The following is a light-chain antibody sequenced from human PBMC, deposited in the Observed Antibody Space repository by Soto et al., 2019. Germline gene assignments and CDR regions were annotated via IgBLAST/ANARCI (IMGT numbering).Light chain of an antibody. Sequence: QSALTQPPSASGSPGQSVTISCTGTSSDVGGYNYVSWYQQHTGKAPKLMIYEVTKRPSGVPDRFSGSKSGNTASLTVSGLQAEDEADYYCSSDAGSVVFGGGTKVTVL. CDR1: SSDVGGYNY. CDR2: EVT. CDR3: SSDAGSVV. J-gene: IGLJ2*01. V-gene: IGLV2-8*01.